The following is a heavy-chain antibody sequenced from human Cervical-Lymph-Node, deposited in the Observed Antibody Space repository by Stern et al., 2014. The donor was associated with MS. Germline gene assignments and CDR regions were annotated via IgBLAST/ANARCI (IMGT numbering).Heavy chain of an antibody. J-gene: IGHJ4*02. CDR3: ARRGSPNHGGYYFDY. Sequence: QITLKESGPTLVRPTQTLSLTCTFSGFSLTLTGEAVAWIRKPPRKALEWIAIIYWDDDKVYSPSLKNRIALTKDTSKHQVVFTMTNMDPMDTATYYCARRGSPNHGGYYFDYWGQGILVTVSS. D-gene: IGHD2-8*01. CDR1: GFSLTLTGEA. CDR2: IYWDDDK. V-gene: IGHV2-5*02.